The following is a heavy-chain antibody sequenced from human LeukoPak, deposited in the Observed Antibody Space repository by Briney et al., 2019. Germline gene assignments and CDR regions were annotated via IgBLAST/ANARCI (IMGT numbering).Heavy chain of an antibody. CDR1: GGSFSGYY. V-gene: IGHV4-34*01. D-gene: IGHD3-3*01. CDR3: ASTTPGGIDFWSGYRNPHAFDI. J-gene: IGHJ3*02. Sequence: SETLSLTCAVYGGSFSGYYWSWIRQPPGKGLEWIGEINHSGSTNYNPSLKSRVTISVDTSKSQFSLKLSSVTAADTAVYYCASTTPGGIDFWSGYRNPHAFDIWGQGTMVTVSS. CDR2: INHSGST.